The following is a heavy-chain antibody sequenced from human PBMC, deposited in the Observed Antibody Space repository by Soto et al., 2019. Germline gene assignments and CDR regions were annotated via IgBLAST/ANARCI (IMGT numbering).Heavy chain of an antibody. CDR1: GYTFTSYY. CDR3: ARIALRYYDTSGSPYFDY. J-gene: IGHJ4*02. D-gene: IGHD3-22*01. V-gene: IGHV1-46*01. Sequence: ASVKVSCKASGYTFTSYYMHWVRQAPGQGLEWMGIINPSGGSTRYAQKFQGRVTMTSDTSTSTVYMELSSLRSVDTATYYCARIALRYYDTSGSPYFDYWGQGTLVTVSS. CDR2: INPSGGST.